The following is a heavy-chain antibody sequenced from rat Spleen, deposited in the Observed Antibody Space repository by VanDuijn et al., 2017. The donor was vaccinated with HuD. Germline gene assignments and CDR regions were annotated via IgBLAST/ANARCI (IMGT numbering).Heavy chain of an antibody. CDR3: TTENYWFAY. Sequence: EVQLVKSGGGLVQPGRSMKLSCAASGFTFSNYDMAWVRQAPTKGLEWVASISFDGSSTYYRDSVKGRFTISRDNAKSTLYVQMDSLRSEDTATYYCTTENYWFAYWGQGTLVTVSS. CDR1: GFTFSNYD. CDR2: ISFDGSST. D-gene: IGHD1-10*01. J-gene: IGHJ3*01. V-gene: IGHV5-20*01.